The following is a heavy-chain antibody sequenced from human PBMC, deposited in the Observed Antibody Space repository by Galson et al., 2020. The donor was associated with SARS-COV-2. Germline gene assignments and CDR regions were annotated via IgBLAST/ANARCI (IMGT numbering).Heavy chain of an antibody. CDR1: GGSISSGDYY. V-gene: IGHV4-30-4*01. D-gene: IGHD3-10*01. J-gene: IGHJ4*02. CDR3: ATAYGSGSYSSDY. Sequence: SETQSLTCTVSGGSISSGDYYWSWIRQPPGKGLEWIGYIYYSGSTYYNPSLKSRVIISVDTSKNQFSLRLSSVTTADTAVYYCATAYGSGSYSSDYWGQGTLVTVSS. CDR2: IYYSGST.